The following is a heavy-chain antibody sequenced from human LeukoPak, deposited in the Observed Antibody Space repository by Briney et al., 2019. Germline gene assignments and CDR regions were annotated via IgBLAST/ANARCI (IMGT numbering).Heavy chain of an antibody. D-gene: IGHD2-2*01. CDR1: GFTFSDYY. CDR2: ISSSGSTI. CDR3: ARAARYCSSTSCPLFDY. V-gene: IGHV3-11*01. J-gene: IGHJ4*02. Sequence: GGSLRLSCAASGFTFSDYYMSWIRQAPGKGLEWVSYISSSGSTIYYADSVKGRFTISRDNAKNSLYLQMNSLRAEDTAVYYCARAARYCSSTSCPLFDYWGQGTLVTASS.